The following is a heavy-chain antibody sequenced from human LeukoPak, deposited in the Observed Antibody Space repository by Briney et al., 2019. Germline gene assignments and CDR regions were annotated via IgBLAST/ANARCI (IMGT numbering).Heavy chain of an antibody. V-gene: IGHV3-30*02. CDR3: AKDRVDFGYCSSTSCSYYYMDV. Sequence: SGGSLRLSRAASGFTYSSYGMHWVRQAPGKGLEWVAFIRYDGRNKYYADSVKGGFTISRDNSKNTLYLQMNSLRAEDTAVYYCAKDRVDFGYCSSTSCSYYYMDVWGKGTTVTVSS. D-gene: IGHD2-2*01. J-gene: IGHJ6*03. CDR2: IRYDGRNK. CDR1: GFTYSSYG.